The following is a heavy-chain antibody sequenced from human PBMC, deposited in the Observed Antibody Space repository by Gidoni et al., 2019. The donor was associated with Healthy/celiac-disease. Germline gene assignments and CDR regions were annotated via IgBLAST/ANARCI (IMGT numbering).Heavy chain of an antibody. CDR3: AREGLWLGAFDI. CDR2: INAGNGNT. D-gene: IGHD3-10*01. J-gene: IGHJ3*02. V-gene: IGHV1-3*01. Sequence: GYGLEWMGWINAGNGNTKYSQKFQGRVTITRDTSASTAYMELSSLRSEDTAVYYCAREGLWLGAFDIWGQGTMVTVSS.